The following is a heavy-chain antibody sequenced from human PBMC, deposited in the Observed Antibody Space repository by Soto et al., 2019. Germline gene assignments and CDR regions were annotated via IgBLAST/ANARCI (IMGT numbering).Heavy chain of an antibody. Sequence: ASVKVSCKASGYTFTSYHMHWVRQAPGQGLEWMGIINPSGGGTNYAQKFQGRVTLTRDTSTSTVYMEVSSLRSEDTAVYYCARDYYGGNGYDRYYYYYMDVWGKGTMVTVSS. CDR2: INPSGGGT. D-gene: IGHD3-10*01. CDR3: ARDYYGGNGYDRYYYYYMDV. J-gene: IGHJ6*03. CDR1: GYTFTSYH. V-gene: IGHV1-46*03.